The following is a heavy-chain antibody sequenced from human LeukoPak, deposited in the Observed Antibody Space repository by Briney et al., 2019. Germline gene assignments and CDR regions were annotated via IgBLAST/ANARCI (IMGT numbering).Heavy chain of an antibody. Sequence: GATVKISCKVSGYTFTDYYMHWVQQAPGKGLEWMGLVDPEDGETIYAEKFQGRVTITADTSTDTAYMELSSLRSEGTAVYYCARDDYYDSSGPTGHYWGQGTLVTVSS. J-gene: IGHJ4*02. CDR3: ARDDYYDSSGPTGHY. V-gene: IGHV1-69-2*01. CDR2: VDPEDGET. CDR1: GYTFTDYY. D-gene: IGHD3-22*01.